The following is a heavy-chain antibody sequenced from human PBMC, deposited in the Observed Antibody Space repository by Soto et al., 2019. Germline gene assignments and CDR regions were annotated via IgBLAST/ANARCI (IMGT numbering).Heavy chain of an antibody. Sequence: QVQLQESGPGLVKPSQTLSLTCTVSGGSISSGGYYWSWIRQHPGKGLEWIGYIYYSGSTYYNPSLKSPVTISVDTSKNQFSLKLSSVTAADPAVYYCARATLDSSGPKIDYWGQGTLVTVSS. CDR3: ARATLDSSGPKIDY. V-gene: IGHV4-31*01. CDR1: GGSISSGGYY. J-gene: IGHJ4*02. D-gene: IGHD3-22*01. CDR2: IYYSGST.